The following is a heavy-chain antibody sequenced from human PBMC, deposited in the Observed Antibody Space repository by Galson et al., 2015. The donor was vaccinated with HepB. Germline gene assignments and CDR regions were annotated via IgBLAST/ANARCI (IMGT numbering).Heavy chain of an antibody. CDR3: AIIVVVPAARDMDV. D-gene: IGHD2-2*01. CDR2: INPNSGGT. CDR1: GYTFTGYY. J-gene: IGHJ6*03. Sequence: SVKVSCKASGYTFTGYYMHWVRQAPGQGLEWMGWINPNSGGTNYAQKFQGRVTMTRDTSISTAYMELSRLRSDDTAVYYCAIIVVVPAARDMDVWGKGTTVTVSS. V-gene: IGHV1-2*02.